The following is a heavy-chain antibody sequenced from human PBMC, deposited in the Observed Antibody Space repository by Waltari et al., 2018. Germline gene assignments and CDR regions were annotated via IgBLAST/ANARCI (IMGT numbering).Heavy chain of an antibody. V-gene: IGHV4-4*09. CDR3: ARGGGKIVAANWFDP. CDR1: GGSISSYY. Sequence: QVQLQESGPGLVKPSETLSLTCTVSGGSISSYYWSWIRQPPGKGLEWIGYIYTSGSTNYNPSLKSRVTISVDTSKNQFSLKLSSVTAADTAVYYCARGGGKIVAANWFDPWGQGTLVTVSS. D-gene: IGHD5-12*01. J-gene: IGHJ5*02. CDR2: IYTSGST.